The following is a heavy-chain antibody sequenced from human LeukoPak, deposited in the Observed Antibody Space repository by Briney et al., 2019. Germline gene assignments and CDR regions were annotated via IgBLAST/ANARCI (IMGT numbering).Heavy chain of an antibody. Sequence: GGSLRLSRAASGFTFSSYSMNWVRQAPGKGLEWVSSISSSSSYIYYADSVKGRFTISRDNAKNSLYLQMNSLRAEDTAVYYRARDPPYSGSYYWFDYWGQGTLVTVSS. V-gene: IGHV3-21*01. J-gene: IGHJ4*02. D-gene: IGHD1-26*01. CDR3: ARDPPYSGSYYWFDY. CDR2: ISSSSSYI. CDR1: GFTFSSYS.